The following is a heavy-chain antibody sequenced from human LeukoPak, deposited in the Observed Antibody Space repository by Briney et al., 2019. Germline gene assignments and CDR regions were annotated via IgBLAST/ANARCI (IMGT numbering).Heavy chain of an antibody. CDR2: IYYRGRT. J-gene: IGHJ4*02. CDR3: AGFSGSLRDY. CDR1: GGSISTYY. Sequence: EPSDTLSLTCTGSGGSISTYYWSWIRQPPGKGLEWIGYIYYRGRTNYNPSLKNRVTISVDTSNNQFSLKLSSVTAADTAVYYCAGFSGSLRDYWCQGTLVTVSS. V-gene: IGHV4-59*08. D-gene: IGHD1-26*01.